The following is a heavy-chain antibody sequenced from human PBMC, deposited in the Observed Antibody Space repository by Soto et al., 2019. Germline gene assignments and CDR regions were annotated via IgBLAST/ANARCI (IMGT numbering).Heavy chain of an antibody. CDR3: ARVKYRPLWYFDI. D-gene: IGHD3-16*02. CDR1: GGTFSSYA. V-gene: IGHV1-69*06. CDR2: IIPIFGTA. Sequence: SVKVSCKASGGTFSSYAISWVRQAPGQGLEWMGGIIPIFGTANYAQKFQGRVTITADKSTSTAYMELSSLRSEDTAVYYCARVKYRPLWYFDIWGRGTLVTVSS. J-gene: IGHJ2*01.